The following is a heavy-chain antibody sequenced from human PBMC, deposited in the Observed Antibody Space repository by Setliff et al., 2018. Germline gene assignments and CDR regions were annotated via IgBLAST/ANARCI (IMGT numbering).Heavy chain of an antibody. V-gene: IGHV1-69*13. CDR1: GGTFSSYA. J-gene: IGHJ4*02. CDR2: IIPVFSTA. CDR3: TPWTGTSRLHY. Sequence: GASVKVSCKASGGTFSSYAISWVRQAPGQGFEWMGGIIPVFSTADYAQKFQGRVTITADESTTTFYMEVSSLRSDDTALYYCTPWTGTSRLHYWGQGTLVTVSS. D-gene: IGHD1-7*01.